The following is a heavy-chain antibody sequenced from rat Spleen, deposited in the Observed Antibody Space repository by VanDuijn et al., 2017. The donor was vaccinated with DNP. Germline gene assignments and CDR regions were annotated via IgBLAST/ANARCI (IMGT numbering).Heavy chain of an antibody. CDR2: ISYSGST. J-gene: IGHJ2*01. Sequence: EVQLQESGPGLVKPSQSLSLTCSVTAYSITSHYWGWIRRFPGNKMEWVGHISYSGSTNYNPTLKSRISITRDTSKNQFYLQLNSVTTEDTATYYCARWSDYFDYWGQGVMVTVSS. V-gene: IGHV3-1*01. CDR3: ARWSDYFDY. CDR1: AYSITSHY.